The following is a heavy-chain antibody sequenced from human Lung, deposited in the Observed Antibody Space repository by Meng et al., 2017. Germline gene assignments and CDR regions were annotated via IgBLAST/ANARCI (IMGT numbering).Heavy chain of an antibody. CDR2: INHSGST. CDR1: GGSFSDYY. D-gene: IGHD4-11*01. Sequence: QGQLQPGGPGLSKPSETLSLTCVVSGGSFSDYYWSWIRQPPGKGLEWIGEINHSGSTNYNPSLESRATISVDTSQNNLSLKLSSVTAADSAVYYCARGPTTMAHDFDYWGQGTLVTVSS. V-gene: IGHV4-34*01. J-gene: IGHJ4*02. CDR3: ARGPTTMAHDFDY.